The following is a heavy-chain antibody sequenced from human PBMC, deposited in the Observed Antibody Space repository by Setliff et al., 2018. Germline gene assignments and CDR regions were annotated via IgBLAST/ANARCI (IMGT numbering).Heavy chain of an antibody. Sequence: GGSLRLSCAASGFTFSSFAMNWVRQAPGKGLEWVSVINNSGDNTNYADSVKGRFTISRDNSKNTLYLQMNSLRPEDTAVYYCARGGDYCGGECYIPPPDSYWGQGTLVTVS. J-gene: IGHJ4*02. V-gene: IGHV3-23*01. CDR3: ARGGDYCGGECYIPPPDSY. D-gene: IGHD2-21*01. CDR1: GFTFSSFA. CDR2: INNSGDNT.